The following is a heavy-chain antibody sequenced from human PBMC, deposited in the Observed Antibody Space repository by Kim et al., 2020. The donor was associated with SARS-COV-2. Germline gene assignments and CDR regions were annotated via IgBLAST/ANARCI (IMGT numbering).Heavy chain of an antibody. D-gene: IGHD3-3*01. Sequence: GGSLRLSCAASGFSFSSYAMSWVRQAPGKGLEWVSVVGGSDGSTHYADSVQGRFTISRDNSKNTLFLQMNSLRVEDTAMYYCAKDNDFWSGSYGLDVWGLGTMVTVSS. CDR2: VGGSDGST. V-gene: IGHV3-23*01. J-gene: IGHJ6*02. CDR3: AKDNDFWSGSYGLDV. CDR1: GFSFSSYA.